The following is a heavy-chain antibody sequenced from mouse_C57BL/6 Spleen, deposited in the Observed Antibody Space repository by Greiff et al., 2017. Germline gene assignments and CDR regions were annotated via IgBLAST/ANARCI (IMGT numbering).Heavy chain of an antibody. CDR1: GYTFTSYW. J-gene: IGHJ4*01. CDR2: INPSNGGT. V-gene: IGHV1-53*01. D-gene: IGHD1-1*01. Sequence: QVQLQQPGTELVKPGASVKLSCKASGYTFTSYWMHWVKQRPGQGLEWIGNINPSNGGTNYNEKFKSKATLTVAKSSSPAYMQLTSLTSVVSAVYYCARGDYYGSSYDYYPMDYWGQGNSVTVSS. CDR3: ARGDYYGSSYDYYPMDY.